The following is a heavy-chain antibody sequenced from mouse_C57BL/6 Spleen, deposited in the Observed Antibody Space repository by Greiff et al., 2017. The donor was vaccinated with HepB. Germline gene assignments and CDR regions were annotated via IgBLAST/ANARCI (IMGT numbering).Heavy chain of an antibody. CDR1: GYTFTDYE. CDR2: IDPETGGT. D-gene: IGHD1-1*01. V-gene: IGHV1-15*01. Sequence: VQLQESGAELVRPGASVTLSCKASGYTFTDYEMHWVKQTPVHGLEWIGAIDPETGGTAYNQKFKGKAILTADKSSSTAYMELRSLTSEDSAVYYCTRSLITTVDYYAMDYWGQGTSVTVSS. J-gene: IGHJ4*01. CDR3: TRSLITTVDYYAMDY.